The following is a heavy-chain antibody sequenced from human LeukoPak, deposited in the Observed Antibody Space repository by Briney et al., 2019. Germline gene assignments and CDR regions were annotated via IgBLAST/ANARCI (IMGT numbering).Heavy chain of an antibody. Sequence: GGSLRLSCAASGFTFSSYAMSWVRQAPGKGLEWVSVISNSGGSTYYADSEKGRFTISRDNSKNTLYLQMNSLRAEDTAVYYCAKGVRFGESNFDYWGQGTLVTVSS. J-gene: IGHJ4*02. CDR1: GFTFSSYA. D-gene: IGHD3-10*01. CDR2: ISNSGGST. V-gene: IGHV3-23*01. CDR3: AKGVRFGESNFDY.